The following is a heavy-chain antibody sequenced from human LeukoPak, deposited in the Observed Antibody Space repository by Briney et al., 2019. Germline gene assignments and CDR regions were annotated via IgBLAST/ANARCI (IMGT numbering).Heavy chain of an antibody. CDR3: ATELAYCGDDCYSALDY. CDR2: ISYDGSNK. Sequence: AGGSLRLSCAASGFTFSSYEMNWVRQAPGKGLEWVAAISYDGSNKNYADSVKGRFTISRDNSKNTLYLQMDSLRVEDTAVYYCATELAYCGDDCYSALDYWGQGTLVTVSS. V-gene: IGHV3-30*03. CDR1: GFTFSSYE. J-gene: IGHJ4*02. D-gene: IGHD2-21*02.